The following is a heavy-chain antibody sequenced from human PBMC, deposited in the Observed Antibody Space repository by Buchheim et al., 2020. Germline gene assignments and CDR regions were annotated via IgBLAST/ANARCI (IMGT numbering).Heavy chain of an antibody. D-gene: IGHD3-3*01. Sequence: QVQLVQSGAEVKKPGASVKVSCKASGYTFTSYYMHWVRQAPGQGLEWMGIINPSGGSTSYAQKFQGRVTMTRDTSTSTVYMYLSSLRSEDTAVYYFASAGHPFYDFWSGYYGASFDYWGQGTL. J-gene: IGHJ4*02. CDR1: GYTFTSYY. CDR3: ASAGHPFYDFWSGYYGASFDY. V-gene: IGHV1-46*01. CDR2: INPSGGST.